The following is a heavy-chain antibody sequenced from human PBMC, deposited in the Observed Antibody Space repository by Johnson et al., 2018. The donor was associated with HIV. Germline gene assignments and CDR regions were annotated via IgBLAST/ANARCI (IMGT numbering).Heavy chain of an antibody. CDR3: ARLEELLRAFDI. V-gene: IGHV3-66*03. CDR1: GFSVSNNY. CDR2: MYSGGRT. D-gene: IGHD1-26*01. J-gene: IGHJ3*02. Sequence: VQLVESGGGLIQPGGSLRLSCAVSGFSVSNNYMSWVRQAPGKGLEWVSVMYSGGRTYYADSVKGRFTISRDNSKNTLYLQMNSLRAEDTAVYYCARLEELLRAFDIWGQGTMVIVSS.